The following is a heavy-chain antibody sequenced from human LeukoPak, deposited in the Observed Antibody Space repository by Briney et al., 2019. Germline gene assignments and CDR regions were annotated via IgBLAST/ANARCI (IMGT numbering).Heavy chain of an antibody. CDR1: GFTLNNYA. V-gene: IGHV3-23*01. J-gene: IGHJ2*01. CDR2: ISYSSGSI. CDR3: AKDVLRLNYGYFDL. Sequence: GGSLRLSCAASGFTLNNYAMSWVRQAPGKGPEWVAGISYSSGSIYYSDSVKGRFTISRDNSKNTLYLQMNSLRADDTAVYYCAKDVLRLNYGYFDLWGRGTLVSVSS. D-gene: IGHD2-21*02.